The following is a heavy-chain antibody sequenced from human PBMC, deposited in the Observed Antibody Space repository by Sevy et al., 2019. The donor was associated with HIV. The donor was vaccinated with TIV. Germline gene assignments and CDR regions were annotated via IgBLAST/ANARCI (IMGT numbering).Heavy chain of an antibody. V-gene: IGHV3-7*01. J-gene: IGHJ4*02. CDR2: INPDGGES. CDR1: GLTSRTYW. D-gene: IGHD3-10*01. Sequence: GGSLRLSCVVSGLTSRTYWMHWVRRAPGKGLEWVASINPDGGESYYVASVKGQFTISRDNTKKSLYLQMTSLRAEDTAAYYCARGTYYYDSGFFYPFDYWGQGTLVTVSS. CDR3: ARGTYYYDSGFFYPFDY.